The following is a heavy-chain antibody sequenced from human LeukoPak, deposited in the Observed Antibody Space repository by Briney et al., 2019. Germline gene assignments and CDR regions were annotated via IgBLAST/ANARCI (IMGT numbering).Heavy chain of an antibody. CDR1: GYTLTDFS. D-gene: IGHD3-22*01. CDR2: FNREDDEA. J-gene: IGHJ4*02. CDR3: ATLDSYYDNSGRPLVPD. Sequence: GASLTVSCNISGYTLTDFSMHWVRQAPGKGLEWMGGFNREDDEAIYAPHFQGRVTATEDTSTDTAYMELSSLRSEDTAVYYCATLDSYYDNSGRPLVPDWGQGTLVTVSS. V-gene: IGHV1-24*01.